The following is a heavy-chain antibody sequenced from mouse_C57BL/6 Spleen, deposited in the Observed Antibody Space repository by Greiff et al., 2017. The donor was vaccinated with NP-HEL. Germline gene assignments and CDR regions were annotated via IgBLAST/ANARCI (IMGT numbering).Heavy chain of an antibody. Sequence: VQLQQPGAELVKPGASVKLSCKASGYTFTSYWMQWVKQRPGQGLEWIGEIDPSDSYTNYNQKFKGKATLTVDTSSSTAYVQLSSLTSEDSAVYYCARATTVAYFDYWGQGTTLTVSS. J-gene: IGHJ2*01. CDR3: ARATTVAYFDY. D-gene: IGHD1-1*01. CDR2: IDPSDSYT. V-gene: IGHV1-50*01. CDR1: GYTFTSYW.